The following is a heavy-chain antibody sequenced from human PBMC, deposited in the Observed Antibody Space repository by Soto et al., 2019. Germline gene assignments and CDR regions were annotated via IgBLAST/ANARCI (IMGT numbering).Heavy chain of an antibody. CDR3: SRGGPGYYGSGSYYPC. CDR1: GGSFSGYY. D-gene: IGHD3-10*01. V-gene: IGHV4-34*01. CDR2: IDHSGST. J-gene: IGHJ4*02. Sequence: ASETLSLTCAVYGGSFSGYYWSWIRQPPGKGLEWIGEIDHSGSTNYNPSLKSRVTVSVDTSKNQFSLKLNSVTAADTAVYYCSRGGPGYYGSGSYYPCWGQGTLVTVSS.